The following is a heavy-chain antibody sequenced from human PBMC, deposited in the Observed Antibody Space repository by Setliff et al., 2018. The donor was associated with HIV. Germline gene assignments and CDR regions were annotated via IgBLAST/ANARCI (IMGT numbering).Heavy chain of an antibody. J-gene: IGHJ4*02. V-gene: IGHV4-59*11. CDR2: INYSGST. Sequence: SETLSLTCTVSGGSISSHYWNWIRRPPGKGLEWIGSINYSGSTNYDPSLKGRVTISVDTSKNQFSLKLRSVTAADTAVYYCARNSGSYWHDADFDYWGQGTLVTVSS. CDR3: ARNSGSYWHDADFDY. D-gene: IGHD1-26*01. CDR1: GGSISSHY.